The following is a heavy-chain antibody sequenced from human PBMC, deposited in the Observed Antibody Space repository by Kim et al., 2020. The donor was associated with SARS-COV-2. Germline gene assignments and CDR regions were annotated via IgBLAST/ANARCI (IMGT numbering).Heavy chain of an antibody. CDR1: GYTFTTYD. Sequence: ASVKVSCKASGYTFTTYDINWVRQATGQGLEWVGWMNPNNDNPGYAQKFQGRVTMTKNTSISTAYMELSSLRSEDAAVYYCARGPSGSAHYYMDVWGKGT. D-gene: IGHD1-26*01. CDR3: ARGPSGSAHYYMDV. CDR2: MNPNNDNP. V-gene: IGHV1-8*01. J-gene: IGHJ6*03.